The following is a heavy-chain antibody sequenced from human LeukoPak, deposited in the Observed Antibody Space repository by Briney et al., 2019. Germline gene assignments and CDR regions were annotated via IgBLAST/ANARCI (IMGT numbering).Heavy chain of an antibody. CDR1: GGSISSSSYY. Sequence: PPETLSLTCTVSGGSISSSSYYWGWIRQPPGKGLEWIGSIYYSGSTYYNPSLKSRVTISVDTSKNQFSLKLSSVTAADTAVYYCARSSVVPAAIDYWGQGTLVTVSS. CDR2: IYYSGST. D-gene: IGHD2-2*01. CDR3: ARSSVVPAAIDY. V-gene: IGHV4-39*01. J-gene: IGHJ4*02.